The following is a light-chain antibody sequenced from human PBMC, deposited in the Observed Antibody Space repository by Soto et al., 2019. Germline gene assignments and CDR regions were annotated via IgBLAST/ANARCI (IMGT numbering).Light chain of an antibody. V-gene: IGLV2-14*01. CDR1: SSDIGAYDY. CDR2: DVT. J-gene: IGLJ1*01. CDR3: SSYTSSSTPYV. Sequence: QSALTQPASVSGSPGQSITISCTGSSSDIGAYDYVSWYQQRPVKAPKLMIFDVTNRPSGVSDRFSGSKSGNTASLTISGLQTEDEADYYCSSYTSSSTPYVFGTGT.